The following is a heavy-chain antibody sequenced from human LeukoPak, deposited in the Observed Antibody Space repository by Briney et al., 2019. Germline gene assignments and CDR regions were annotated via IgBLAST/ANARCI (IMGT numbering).Heavy chain of an antibody. CDR2: IYYSGST. CDR3: ARGVYGDHLFDY. D-gene: IGHD4-17*01. CDR1: GGSISSYY. V-gene: IGHV4-59*01. Sequence: PSETLSLTCTVSGGSISSYYWSWIRQPPGKGLEWIGYIYYSGSTNYTPSLKSRVTISVDTSKNQFSLKLSSVTAADTAVYYCARGVYGDHLFDYGGQGTLVTVSS. J-gene: IGHJ4*02.